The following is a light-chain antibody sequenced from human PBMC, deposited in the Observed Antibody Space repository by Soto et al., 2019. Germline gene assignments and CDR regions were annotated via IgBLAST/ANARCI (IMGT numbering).Light chain of an antibody. CDR2: EVS. J-gene: IGLJ1*01. V-gene: IGLV2-8*01. CDR1: SSDVGGYNY. CDR3: SSYAGRNNYV. Sequence: QSVLTQPPSASGSPGQSVTISCTGTSSDVGGYNYVSWYQQHPGKAPKLMIYEVSERPSGVPDRFSGSKSGNTASLTVSGLQAEDEADYYCSSYAGRNNYVFGSGTKVTGL.